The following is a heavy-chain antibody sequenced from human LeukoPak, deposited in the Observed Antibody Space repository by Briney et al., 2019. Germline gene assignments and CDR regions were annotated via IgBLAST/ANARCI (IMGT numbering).Heavy chain of an antibody. J-gene: IGHJ3*02. V-gene: IGHV3-23*01. CDR1: GFTFSTYV. CDR2: ISGNGGST. D-gene: IGHD4-23*01. CDR3: AKDDGGNLPTAFYI. Sequence: GGSLRLSCAASGFTFSTYVMSWVRQAPGKGLEWVSAISGNGGSTNYAEFVTGRFTISRDNSKNTLYLQMNGLRAEDTAVYYSAKDDGGNLPTAFYIWGQGTTVTVSS.